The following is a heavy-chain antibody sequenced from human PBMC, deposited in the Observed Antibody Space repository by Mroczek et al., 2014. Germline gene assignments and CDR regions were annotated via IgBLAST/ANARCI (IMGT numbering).Heavy chain of an antibody. D-gene: IGHD2-2*01. CDR3: ARALVPAAKTLRGLGRPAPSGHASDI. V-gene: IGHV4-31*03. CDR2: IYYSGST. J-gene: IGHJ3*02. Sequence: QVQLQESGPGLVKPSQTLSLTCTVSGGSISSGGYYWSWIRQHPGKGLEWIGYIYYSGSTYYNPSLKSRVTISVDTSKNQFSLKLSSVTAADTAVYYCARALVPAAKTLRGLGRPAPSGHASDIWGQGTMVTVSS. CDR1: GGSISSGGYY.